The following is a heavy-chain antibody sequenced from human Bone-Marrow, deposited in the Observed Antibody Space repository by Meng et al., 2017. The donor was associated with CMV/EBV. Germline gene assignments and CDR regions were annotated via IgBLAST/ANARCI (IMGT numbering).Heavy chain of an antibody. V-gene: IGHV4-61*01. D-gene: IGHD2-15*01. CDR1: GGSVSSGNYY. J-gene: IGHJ4*02. CDR2: ISHSGSS. Sequence: SETLSLTCSVSGGSVSSGNYYWSWIRQPPGKGLESIGYISHSGSSNYNPSLRSRVTISIDTSKNQFSLKLSSVTAADTAVYYCARGWTGDYWGQGTLVTVSS. CDR3: ARGWTGDY.